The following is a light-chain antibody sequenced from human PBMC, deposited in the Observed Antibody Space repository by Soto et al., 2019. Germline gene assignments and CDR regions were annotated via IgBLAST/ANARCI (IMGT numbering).Light chain of an antibody. J-gene: IGKJ4*01. V-gene: IGKV1-39*01. CDR1: QSISRY. CDR3: QQSYSSPLT. CDR2: GAS. Sequence: DIPMTQSPSSLSASVGDRVTITCRASQSISRYLNWYQQKAGEAPNLLIYGASSLRSGVPSRFSGSGSGTDFTLTINSLQPEDFATYYCQQSYSSPLTFGGRTKVDIK.